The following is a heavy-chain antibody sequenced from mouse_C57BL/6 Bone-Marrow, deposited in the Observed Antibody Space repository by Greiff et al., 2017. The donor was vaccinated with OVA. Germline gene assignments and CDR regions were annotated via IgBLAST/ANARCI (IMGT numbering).Heavy chain of an antibody. CDR2: IWTGGGT. D-gene: IGHD1-1*01. Sequence: VQRVESGPGLVAPSQSLSITCTVSGFSLTSYAISWVRQPPGKGLEWLGVIWTGGGTNYNSALKSRLSISKDNSKSQVFLKMNSLQTDDTARYYCASPLYYGSSSGYAMDYWGQGTSVTVSS. J-gene: IGHJ4*01. CDR1: GFSLTSYA. CDR3: ASPLYYGSSSGYAMDY. V-gene: IGHV2-9-1*01.